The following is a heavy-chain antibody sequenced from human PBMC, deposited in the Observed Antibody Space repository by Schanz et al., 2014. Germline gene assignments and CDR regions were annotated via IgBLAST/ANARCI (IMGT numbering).Heavy chain of an antibody. CDR3: VRDAGWAFGDYHGMDV. CDR1: GYTFNNHG. D-gene: IGHD3-10*01. J-gene: IGHJ6*02. V-gene: IGHV1-18*01. CDR2: ISVYHGHT. Sequence: QVQLLQSGSEVKKPGASVKVSCKASGYTFNNHGISWVRQAPGQGLEWMGWISVYHGHTNYAEKVHGRVTMTTDTSTSTAYMELRSLISDDTAVYYCVRDAGWAFGDYHGMDVWGQGTSVTVSS.